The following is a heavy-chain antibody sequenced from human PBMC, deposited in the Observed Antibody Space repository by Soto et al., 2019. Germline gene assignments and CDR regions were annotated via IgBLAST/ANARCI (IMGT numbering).Heavy chain of an antibody. D-gene: IGHD3-22*01. CDR1: GDSVSSNSAA. Sequence: SQTLSLTCAISGDSVSSNSAAWNWIRQSPSRGLEWLGRTYYRSKWYNDYAVSVKSRITINPDTSKNQFSLQLNSVTPEDTAVYYCARGKWGHYYDSSGYRLLSYYYGMDVWGQGTTVTVSS. V-gene: IGHV6-1*01. CDR2: TYYRSKWYN. J-gene: IGHJ6*02. CDR3: ARGKWGHYYDSSGYRLLSYYYGMDV.